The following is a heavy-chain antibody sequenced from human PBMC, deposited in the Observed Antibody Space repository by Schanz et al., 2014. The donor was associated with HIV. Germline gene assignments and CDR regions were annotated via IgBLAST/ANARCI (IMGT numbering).Heavy chain of an antibody. Sequence: QVQLVQSGAEVKKPGASVKVSCKVSGYTLRELSVHWVRQAPGKGLEWMGGFDLEHGETIYAQKFRGRVTMSEDISAQAAYLDLSRLRSEDTAVYYCARAGDISGYYIAYWGQGTLVTVSS. J-gene: IGHJ4*02. CDR3: ARAGDISGYYIAY. D-gene: IGHD3-22*01. V-gene: IGHV1-24*01. CDR1: GYTLRELS. CDR2: FDLEHGET.